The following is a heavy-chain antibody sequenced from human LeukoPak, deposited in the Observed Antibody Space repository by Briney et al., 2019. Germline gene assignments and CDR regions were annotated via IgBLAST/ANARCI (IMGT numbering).Heavy chain of an antibody. CDR2: FDPEDGET. V-gene: IGHV1-24*01. J-gene: IGHJ4*02. CDR3: ATGAVVRGSTRTFDY. Sequence: GASVKVSCKVSGYTLTELSMHWVRQAPGKGLEWMGGFDPEDGETIYAQKFQGRVTMTEDTSTDTAYMELSSLRSEDTAVHYCATGAVVRGSTRTFDYWGQGTLVTVSS. D-gene: IGHD3-10*01. CDR1: GYTLTELS.